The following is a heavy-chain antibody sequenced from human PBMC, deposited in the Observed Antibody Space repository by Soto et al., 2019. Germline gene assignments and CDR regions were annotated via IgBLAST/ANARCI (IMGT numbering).Heavy chain of an antibody. CDR1: GGSISSGDYY. CDR3: ARGGYCSGGSCYGVWFDP. CDR2: IYYSGST. J-gene: IGHJ5*02. D-gene: IGHD2-15*01. Sequence: SEALSLTCTVSGGSISSGDYYWSWIRQPPWNGLEWILYIYYSGSTNYNPSLKSRVTISVDTSKNQFSLKLSSVTAADTAVYYCARGGYCSGGSCYGVWFDPWGQGTLVTVSS. V-gene: IGHV4-61*08.